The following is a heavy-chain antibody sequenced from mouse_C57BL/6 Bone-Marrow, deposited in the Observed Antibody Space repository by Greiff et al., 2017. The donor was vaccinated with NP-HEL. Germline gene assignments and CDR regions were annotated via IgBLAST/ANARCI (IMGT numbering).Heavy chain of an antibody. CDR1: GFTFSSYG. CDR2: ISSGGSYT. Sequence: EVQRVESGGDLVKPGGSLKLSCAASGFTFSSYGMSWVRQTPDKRLEWVATISSGGSYTYYPDSVKGRFTISRDNAKNTLYLQMSSLKSEDTAMYYCARPDYGSSHWYFDVWGTGTTVTVSS. J-gene: IGHJ1*03. V-gene: IGHV5-6*01. D-gene: IGHD1-1*01. CDR3: ARPDYGSSHWYFDV.